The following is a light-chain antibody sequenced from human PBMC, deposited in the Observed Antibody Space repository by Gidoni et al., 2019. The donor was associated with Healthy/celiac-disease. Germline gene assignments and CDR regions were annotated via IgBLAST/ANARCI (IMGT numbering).Light chain of an antibody. J-gene: IGKJ2*01. V-gene: IGKV1-33*01. Sequence: DIQMTQSPSSLSASVVDRVTITCQASQDISNYLNWYQQKPGKAPKLLIYDASNFETGVPSRFSGSGSGTDFTFTISSLQPEDIATYYCQQYDNLPMYTFGQGTKLEIK. CDR3: QQYDNLPMYT. CDR1: QDISNY. CDR2: DAS.